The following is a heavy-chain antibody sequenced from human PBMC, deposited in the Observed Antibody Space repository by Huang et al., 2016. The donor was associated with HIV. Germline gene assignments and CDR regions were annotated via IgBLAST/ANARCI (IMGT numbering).Heavy chain of an antibody. Sequence: QVQLVESGGGVAQPGRSLRLSCAASGFTFSSYAMYWVRQAPGKWLEWVAVISYDGSNKYYADSVKGRFTISRDNSKNTLYLQMNSRRAEDTAVYYCAREAIVGATGAFDIWGQGTMVTVSS. CDR2: ISYDGSNK. CDR3: AREAIVGATGAFDI. J-gene: IGHJ3*02. V-gene: IGHV3-30-3*01. CDR1: GFTFSSYA. D-gene: IGHD1-26*01.